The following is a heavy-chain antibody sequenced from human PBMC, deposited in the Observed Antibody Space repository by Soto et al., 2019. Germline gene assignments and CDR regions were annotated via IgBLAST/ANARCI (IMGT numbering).Heavy chain of an antibody. CDR2: ISSSSSYI. Sequence: NPGGSLRLSCAASGFTFSSYSMNWVRQAPGKGLEWVSSISSSSSYIYYADSVKGRFTISRDNAKNSLYLQMNSLRAEDTAVYYCAREVAYVDTAMVTYLRYYYYYGMDVWGQGTTVTVSS. CDR3: AREVAYVDTAMVTYLRYYYYYGMDV. V-gene: IGHV3-21*01. CDR1: GFTFSSYS. J-gene: IGHJ6*02. D-gene: IGHD5-18*01.